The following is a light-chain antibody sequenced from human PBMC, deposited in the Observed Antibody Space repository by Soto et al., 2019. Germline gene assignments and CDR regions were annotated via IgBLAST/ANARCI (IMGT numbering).Light chain of an antibody. V-gene: IGLV2-11*01. Sequence: QSALTQPRAVSGSPGQSVTISCTGTSSDVGYYNYVSWYQQHPGEAPKLMIYDVNKRPSGVPDRFSGSKSDNTASLTISGLQAEDEADYYCCSYAGTYSFVFATGTKPTVL. CDR3: CSYAGTYSFV. CDR1: SSDVGYYNY. J-gene: IGLJ1*01. CDR2: DVN.